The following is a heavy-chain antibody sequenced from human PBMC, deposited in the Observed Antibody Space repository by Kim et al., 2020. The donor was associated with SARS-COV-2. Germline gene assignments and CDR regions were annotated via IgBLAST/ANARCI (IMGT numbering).Heavy chain of an antibody. CDR3: ARDMGAGLSYYYGMDV. D-gene: IGHD3-16*01. J-gene: IGHJ6*02. Sequence: DSVKGRFTNTRDNATNSLYLRMNSLSAEDTAVYYCARDMGAGLSYYYGMDVWGQGTTVTVSS. V-gene: IGHV3-21*01.